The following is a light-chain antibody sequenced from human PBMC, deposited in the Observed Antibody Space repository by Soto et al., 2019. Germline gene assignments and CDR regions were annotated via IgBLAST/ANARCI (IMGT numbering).Light chain of an antibody. CDR1: QDISTL. J-gene: IGKJ4*01. CDR2: GAS. CDR3: QQADSFPLT. V-gene: IGKV1D-12*01. Sequence: DIQIIQSPSSVSASIGDTVTITCRASQDISTLLAWYQQKPGKAPKLLIYGASTLESGVPSRFSGRGSGTDFTLTISSMQPEDFATYFCQQADSFPLTFGGGTKVDIK.